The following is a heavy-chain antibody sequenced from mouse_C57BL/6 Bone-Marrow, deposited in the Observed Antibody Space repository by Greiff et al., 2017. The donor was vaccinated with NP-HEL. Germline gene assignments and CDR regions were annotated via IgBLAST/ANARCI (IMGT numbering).Heavy chain of an antibody. V-gene: IGHV5-4*01. CDR1: GFTFSSYA. Sequence: DVQLQESGGGLVKPGGSLKLSCAASGFTFSSYAMSWVRQTPEKRLEWVATISDGGSYTYYPDNVKGRFTISRANAKNNLYLQMSHLKSEDTAMYYCARVYIDYYGSSFYWYFDVWGTGTTVTVSS. J-gene: IGHJ1*03. CDR3: ARVYIDYYGSSFYWYFDV. CDR2: ISDGGSYT. D-gene: IGHD1-1*01.